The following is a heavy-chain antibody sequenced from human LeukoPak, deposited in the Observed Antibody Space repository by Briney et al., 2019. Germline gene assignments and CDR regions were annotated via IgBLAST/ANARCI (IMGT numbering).Heavy chain of an antibody. CDR1: GGSVSSGSYY. V-gene: IGHV4-61*01. J-gene: IGHJ4*02. CDR2: IYYSGST. CDR3: ARDPFPMTTVTTSEY. D-gene: IGHD4-17*01. Sequence: SETLSLTCTASGGSVSSGSYYWSWIRQPPGKGLEWIGYIYYSGSTNYNPSLKSRVTISVDTSKNQFSLKLSSVTAADTAVYYCARDPFPMTTVTTSEYWGQGTLVTVSS.